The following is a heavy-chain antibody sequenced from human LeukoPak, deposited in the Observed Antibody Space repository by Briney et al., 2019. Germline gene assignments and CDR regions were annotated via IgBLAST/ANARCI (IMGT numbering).Heavy chain of an antibody. J-gene: IGHJ6*03. Sequence: ASVKVSCKASGYTFTSYGISWVRQAPGQGLEWMGWISAYNGNTNYAQKLQGRVTMTTDTSTSTAYMELRSLRSDDTAVYYCARAPRLGDKKTGGSSSSPYYYYMDVWGKGTTVTVSS. CDR3: ARAPRLGDKKTGGSSSSPYYYYMDV. V-gene: IGHV1-18*01. D-gene: IGHD6-6*01. CDR1: GYTFTSYG. CDR2: ISAYNGNT.